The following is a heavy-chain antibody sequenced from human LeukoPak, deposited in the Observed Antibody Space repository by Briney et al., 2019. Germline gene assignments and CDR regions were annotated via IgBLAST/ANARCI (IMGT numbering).Heavy chain of an antibody. Sequence: GGSLRLSCAASGFTFDDYGMSWVRQAPGKGLEWVSGINWNGGSTGYADSVKGRFTISRDNAKNSLYLQMNSLRAEDTAVYYCARDRGSFGVVSAFDYWGQGTLVTVSA. CDR1: GFTFDDYG. J-gene: IGHJ4*02. D-gene: IGHD3-3*01. V-gene: IGHV3-20*04. CDR2: INWNGGST. CDR3: ARDRGSFGVVSAFDY.